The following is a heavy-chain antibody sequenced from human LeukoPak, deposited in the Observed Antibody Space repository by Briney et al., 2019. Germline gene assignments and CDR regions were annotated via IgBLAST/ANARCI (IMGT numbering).Heavy chain of an antibody. CDR1: GFTFSSYA. V-gene: IGHV3-23*01. J-gene: IGHJ2*01. CDR2: ISGSGGST. D-gene: IGHD6-6*01. CDR3: AKDLGAQNPMSIAARPEGYLDL. Sequence: GGSLRLSCAASGFTFSSYAMSWVRQAPGKGLEWVSAISGSGGSTYYADSVKGRFTISRDNSKNTLYLQMNSLRAEDTAVYYCAKDLGAQNPMSIAARPEGYLDLWGRGTLVTVSS.